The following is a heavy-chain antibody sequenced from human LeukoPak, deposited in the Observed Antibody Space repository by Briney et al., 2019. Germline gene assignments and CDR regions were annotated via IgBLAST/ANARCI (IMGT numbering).Heavy chain of an antibody. CDR3: ARLMGTVTTYDY. CDR1: GFTFSNHW. D-gene: IGHD1-7*01. J-gene: IGHJ4*02. Sequence: GGSLRLSCAASGFTFSNHWMSWVRQAPGKGLEWVASITPDGSGYYYMDSVKGRFTISRDNAENSLYLQMNSLGAEDTAVYYCARLMGTVTTYDYWGQGTLVTVSS. V-gene: IGHV3-7*01. CDR2: ITPDGSGY.